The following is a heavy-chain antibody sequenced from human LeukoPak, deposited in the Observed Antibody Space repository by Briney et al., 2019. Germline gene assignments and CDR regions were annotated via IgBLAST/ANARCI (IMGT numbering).Heavy chain of an antibody. CDR3: ASTRPSYCGGDNCYAWGAAFDI. V-gene: IGHV1-18*01. Sequence: GASVKVPCKASGYTFTSYGISWVRQAPGQGLEWMGWVSAYNGNTNHAQKLQGRVTMTTDTSTGTAYMELRSLRSDDTAVYYCASTRPSYCGGDNCYAWGAAFDIWGQGTVVTVSS. J-gene: IGHJ3*02. CDR1: GYTFTSYG. D-gene: IGHD2-21*01. CDR2: VSAYNGNT.